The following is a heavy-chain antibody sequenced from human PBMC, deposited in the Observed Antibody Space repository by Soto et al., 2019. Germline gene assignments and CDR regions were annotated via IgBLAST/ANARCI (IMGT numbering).Heavy chain of an antibody. CDR1: GFTFSSYW. CDR3: ARWLGYCSGGSCYSINWFDP. V-gene: IGHV3-74*01. Sequence: AGSLRLSCAASGFTFSSYWMHWVRQAPGKGLVWVSRINSDGSSTSYADSVKGRFTISRDNAKNTLYLQMNSLRAEDTAVYCCARWLGYCSGGSCYSINWFDPWGQGTLVTVSS. CDR2: INSDGSST. D-gene: IGHD2-15*01. J-gene: IGHJ5*02.